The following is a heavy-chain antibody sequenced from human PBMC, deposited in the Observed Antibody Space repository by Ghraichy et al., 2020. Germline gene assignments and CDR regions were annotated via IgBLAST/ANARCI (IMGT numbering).Heavy chain of an antibody. V-gene: IGHV3-48*02. CDR2: ISSSSSTI. CDR1: GFTFSSYS. J-gene: IGHJ6*02. CDR3: ARDSNTYYYVSSGYYSYYYGMDV. Sequence: GGSLRLSCAASGFTFSSYSMNCVRQAPGKGLEWVSYISSSSSTIYYADSVNGRFTISRDNAKNSLYLQIKSLRYEATACYYCARDSNTYYYVSSGYYSYYYGMDVGGQGTTVTVSS. D-gene: IGHD3-22*01.